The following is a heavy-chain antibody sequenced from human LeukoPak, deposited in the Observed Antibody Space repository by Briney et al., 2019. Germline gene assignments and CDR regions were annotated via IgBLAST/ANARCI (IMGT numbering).Heavy chain of an antibody. CDR1: GYSFTSYG. J-gene: IGHJ5*02. D-gene: IGHD1-26*01. CDR3: ARGSVIVGGLNWFDP. V-gene: IGHV1-18*01. CDR2: INPNSGGT. Sequence: ASVKVSCKASGYSFTSYGISWVRQAPGQGLEWMGWINPNSGGTNYAQKLQGRVTMTTDTSTRTAYMELSRLRSDDTAVYYCARGSVIVGGLNWFDPWGQGTLVTVSS.